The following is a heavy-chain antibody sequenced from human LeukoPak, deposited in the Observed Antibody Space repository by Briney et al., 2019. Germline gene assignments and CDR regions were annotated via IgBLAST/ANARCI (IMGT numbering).Heavy chain of an antibody. CDR1: GFTVSSNY. J-gene: IGHJ4*02. Sequence: GGSLRLSCAASGFTVSSNYMSWVRQAPGKGLEWVSVIYSGGSTYYADSVKGRFTISRDNSKNTLYLQMNSLRAEDTAVYYCARAKAPDYYDSSGYYPPFYFDYWGQGTLVTVSS. CDR2: IYSGGST. V-gene: IGHV3-66*01. CDR3: ARAKAPDYYDSSGYYPPFYFDY. D-gene: IGHD3-22*01.